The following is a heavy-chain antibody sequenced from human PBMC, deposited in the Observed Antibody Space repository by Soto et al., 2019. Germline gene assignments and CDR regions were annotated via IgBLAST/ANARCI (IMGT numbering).Heavy chain of an antibody. Sequence: ASVKVSCKACGYTFTSYGISWVRQAPGQGLEWMGWISAYNGNTNYAQKLQGRFTITRDNSKNTLFLQMNGLKPEDTAVHFCAREVPDFVLEPVPMAVWGQGTLVTVSS. CDR2: ISAYNGNT. J-gene: IGHJ4*02. CDR1: GYTFTSYG. CDR3: AREVPDFVLEPVPMAV. V-gene: IGHV1-18*01. D-gene: IGHD3-10*01.